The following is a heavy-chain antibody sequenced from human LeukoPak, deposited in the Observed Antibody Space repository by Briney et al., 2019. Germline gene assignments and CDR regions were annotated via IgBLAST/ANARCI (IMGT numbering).Heavy chain of an antibody. CDR2: INPNSGGT. Sequence: ASVKVSCKASGYTFTGYYMHWVRQAPGQGLEWMGWINPNSGGTNYAQKFQGRVTMTRDTSISTAYMELSRLRSDDTAVYYCVRSIPMGSSLGYWGQGTLVTVSS. V-gene: IGHV1-2*02. CDR1: GYTFTGYY. J-gene: IGHJ4*02. D-gene: IGHD6-13*01. CDR3: VRSIPMGSSLGY.